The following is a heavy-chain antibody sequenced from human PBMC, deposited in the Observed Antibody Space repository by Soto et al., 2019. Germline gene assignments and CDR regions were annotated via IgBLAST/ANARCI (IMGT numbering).Heavy chain of an antibody. CDR1: GATFSGYY. CDR3: ARGREIFGAVTPFEY. J-gene: IGHJ4*02. D-gene: IGHD3-3*01. CDR2: INHTGST. Sequence: QVQLQQWGAGLPKPSETLSLTCAVYGATFSGYYWTWIRQPPGKGLEWIGEINHTGSTKYNPSLKSRVTISLDTFKNQFSLSLRSVTAADTAVYYCARGREIFGAVTPFEYWGQGTQVAVSS. V-gene: IGHV4-34*02.